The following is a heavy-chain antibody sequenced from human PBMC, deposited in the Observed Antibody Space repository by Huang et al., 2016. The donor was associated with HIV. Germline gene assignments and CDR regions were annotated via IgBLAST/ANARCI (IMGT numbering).Heavy chain of an antibody. J-gene: IGHJ4*02. CDR2: IRYDGNNY. Sequence: QVQLVESGGGVVQPGGSLSLSCSASGFTFGSFGMHWVRQARGKGLEWVAFIRYDGNNYYYADSGGGRVTISRDNSKDTLYLQMNRLRPDDSAVYYCAKDLTYTFGRHFDYWGRGTLVTVSS. CDR3: AKDLTYTFGRHFDY. D-gene: IGHD3-3*01. CDR1: GFTFGSFG. V-gene: IGHV3-30*02.